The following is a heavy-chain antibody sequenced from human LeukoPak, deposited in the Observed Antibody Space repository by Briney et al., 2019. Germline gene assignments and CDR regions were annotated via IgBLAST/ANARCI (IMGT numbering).Heavy chain of an antibody. CDR1: GFTFSSYS. Sequence: PGGSLRHSCAASGFTFSSYSMNWVRQAPGKGLEWVASISSSSSYIYYADSVKGRFTISLDNAKNSLYLPMNSLRAEDTAVYYCASLMSGYGPRRLDYWGQGPLVTVSS. J-gene: IGHJ4*02. CDR3: ASLMSGYGPRRLDY. V-gene: IGHV3-21*01. D-gene: IGHD3-3*01. CDR2: ISSSSSYI.